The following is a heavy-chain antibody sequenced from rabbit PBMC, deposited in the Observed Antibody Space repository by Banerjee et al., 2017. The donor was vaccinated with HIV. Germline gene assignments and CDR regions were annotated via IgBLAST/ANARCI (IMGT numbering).Heavy chain of an antibody. CDR2: IYAGSGST. CDR1: GFDFSRRG. D-gene: IGHD4-1*01. CDR3: ARAKSYSGWALNL. J-gene: IGHJ4*01. Sequence: QEQLVESGGGLVTLGGSLKLSCKASGFDFSRRGISWVRQAPGKGLEWIGCIYAGSGSTDYASWAKGRFTISKTSSTTVTLQMTSLTAADTATYFCARAKSYSGWALNLWGPGTLVTVS. V-gene: IGHV1S45*01.